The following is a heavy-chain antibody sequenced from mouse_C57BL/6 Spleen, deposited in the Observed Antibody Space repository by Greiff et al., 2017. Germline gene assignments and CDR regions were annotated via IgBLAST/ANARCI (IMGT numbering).Heavy chain of an antibody. D-gene: IGHD1-1*01. CDR2: ISSGSSTI. V-gene: IGHV5-17*01. CDR3: ARGSRYAMDY. Sequence: EVHLVESGGGLVKPGGSLKLSCAASGFTFSDYGMHWVRQAPEKGLEWVAYISSGSSTIYYADTVKGRFNISRDNAKNTLFLQMTSLRSEDKAMYYCARGSRYAMDYWGQGTSVTVSS. J-gene: IGHJ4*01. CDR1: GFTFSDYG.